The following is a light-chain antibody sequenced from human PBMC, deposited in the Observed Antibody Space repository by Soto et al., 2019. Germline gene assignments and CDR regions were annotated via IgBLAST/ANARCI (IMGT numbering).Light chain of an antibody. V-gene: IGLV2-14*01. CDR2: DVN. Sequence: QSVLTQPASVSGSPGQSITLSCTGTSSDIGGYHYVSWYQRYPGKAPKLIIYDVNNRPSGVSNRFSGSKSGNTASLTISGLQAEDEADYYCTSYASSSTHVVFGGGTKLTVL. J-gene: IGLJ2*01. CDR3: TSYASSSTHVV. CDR1: SSDIGGYHY.